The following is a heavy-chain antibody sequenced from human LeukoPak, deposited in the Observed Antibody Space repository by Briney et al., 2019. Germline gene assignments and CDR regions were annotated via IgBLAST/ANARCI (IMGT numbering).Heavy chain of an antibody. D-gene: IGHD5-18*01. V-gene: IGHV3-9*01. J-gene: IGHJ4*02. CDR3: AKDIQLWLRESYFDY. CDR1: GFTFDDYA. Sequence: PGRSLRLSCAASGFTFDDYAMHWVRHAPGKGLEWVSGISWNSGSIVYADSVKGRFTISRGNAKNSLYLQMNSLRAEDTALYYCAKDIQLWLRESYFDYWGQGTLVTVSS. CDR2: ISWNSGSI.